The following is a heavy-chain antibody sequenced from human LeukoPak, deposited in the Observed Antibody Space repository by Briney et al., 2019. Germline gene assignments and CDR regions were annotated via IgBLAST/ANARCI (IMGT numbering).Heavy chain of an antibody. CDR1: GFTFSSYA. CDR3: AKGPEDIVLMVYVSHFDY. V-gene: IGHV3-23*01. Sequence: LAGGSLRLSCAASGFTFSSYAMSWVRQAPGKGLEWVSAISGSGGSTYYADSVKGRFTISRDNSKNTLYLQMNSLRAEDTAVYYCAKGPEDIVLMVYVSHFDYWGQGTLVTVSS. CDR2: ISGSGGST. J-gene: IGHJ4*02. D-gene: IGHD2-8*01.